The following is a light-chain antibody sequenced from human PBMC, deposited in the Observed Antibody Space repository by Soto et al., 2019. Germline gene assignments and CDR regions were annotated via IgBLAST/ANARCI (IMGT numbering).Light chain of an antibody. Sequence: EIVLTQSPGTLSLSPGERATLSCRASQSVSSSYLAWYQQKPGQAPRLLIYGASSRATGIPDRFSGSGSGTDFTLTISRLEPEDFAVNYCQQYGSPFPFGQGTKVEIK. CDR2: GAS. V-gene: IGKV3-20*01. J-gene: IGKJ1*01. CDR1: QSVSSSY. CDR3: QQYGSPFP.